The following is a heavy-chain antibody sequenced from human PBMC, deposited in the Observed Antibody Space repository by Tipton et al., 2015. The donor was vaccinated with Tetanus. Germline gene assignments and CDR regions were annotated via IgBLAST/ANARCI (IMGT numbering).Heavy chain of an antibody. CDR2: ISASGST. Sequence: LRLSCAVSGESFSGHYWSWIRQAPGKGLEWVGEISASGSTNYNPSLESRITMSVDTTKKRIFLRLASLMAADTAVYFCARSIAAAAVWPYDFWGQGTLVTVTS. V-gene: IGHV4-34*10. CDR3: ARSIAAAAVWPYDF. D-gene: IGHD6-13*01. CDR1: GESFSGHY. J-gene: IGHJ4*02.